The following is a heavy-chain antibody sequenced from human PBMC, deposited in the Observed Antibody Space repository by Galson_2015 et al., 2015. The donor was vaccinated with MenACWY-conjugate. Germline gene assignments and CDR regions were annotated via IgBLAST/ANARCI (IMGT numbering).Heavy chain of an antibody. J-gene: IGHJ6*02. CDR3: ARDRATVTNYYYYGQDV. D-gene: IGHD4-17*01. Sequence: SLRLSCAASGFSFDDYGMSWVRQAPGKGLEWVSVINWNGVSTDYADSVKGRFTISRDNAKNSLYLQMNSLRAEDTALYYCARDRATVTNYYYYGQDVWCQGTTVIVSS. CDR2: INWNGVST. CDR1: GFSFDDYG. V-gene: IGHV3-20*04.